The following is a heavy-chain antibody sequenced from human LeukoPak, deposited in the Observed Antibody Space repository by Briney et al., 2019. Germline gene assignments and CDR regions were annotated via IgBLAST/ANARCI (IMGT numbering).Heavy chain of an antibody. V-gene: IGHV4-59*01. CDR2: IYYSGST. CDR1: GGSISSYY. D-gene: IGHD6-13*01. J-gene: IGHJ4*02. CDR3: ARDSSSWSY. Sequence: SETLSLTCTVSGGSISSYYRSWIRQPPGKGLEWIGDIYYSGSTNYNPSLTSRVTISVDTSKNQFSLKLSSVTAPDTAVYYCARDSSSWSYWGQGTLVTVSS.